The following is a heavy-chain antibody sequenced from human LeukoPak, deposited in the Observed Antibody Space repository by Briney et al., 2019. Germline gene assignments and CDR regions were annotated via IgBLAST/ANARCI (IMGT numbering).Heavy chain of an antibody. Sequence: PLASVTVSCKASGYIFSDYYLHWVRQAPGQGLEWMGWISAYNGNTNYAQKLQGRVTMTTDTSTSTAYMELRSLRSDDTAVYYCARDEGTDPITVSFDIWGQGTMVTVSS. CDR1: GYIFSDYY. V-gene: IGHV1-18*04. CDR3: ARDEGTDPITVSFDI. CDR2: ISAYNGNT. D-gene: IGHD1-1*01. J-gene: IGHJ3*02.